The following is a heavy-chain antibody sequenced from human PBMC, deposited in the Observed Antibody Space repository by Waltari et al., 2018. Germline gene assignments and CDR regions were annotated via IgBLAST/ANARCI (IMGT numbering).Heavy chain of an antibody. D-gene: IGHD2-15*01. CDR3: VRGGGFRWFDV. CDR2: ISYSEGP. CDR1: GDTVDLYY. J-gene: IGHJ2*01. V-gene: IGHV4-59*02. Sequence: QLQLQESGPGLVKSSETLSLTCTVTGDTVDLYYWSWVRHSSGKTFGWLGYISYSEGPQYNPAVQSRLTLSLDTSKNHFFLSLRAVTAADTGLYFCVRGGGFRWFDVWGHGTLVSVPS.